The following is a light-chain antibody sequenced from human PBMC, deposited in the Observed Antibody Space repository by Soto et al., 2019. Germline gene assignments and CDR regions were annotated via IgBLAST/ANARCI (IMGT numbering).Light chain of an antibody. CDR3: QLTCRPLPIA. V-gene: IGKV1-39*01. Sequence: DFQMTQSPSSLSASIGDRVTITCRASRTINTYLNWYQQRSGKAPNLLIYAASNLQSGVPSRFSGSGSGTDFTLTISNLQPEDFENYYCQLTCRPLPIAFGQGTRLEIK. CDR2: AAS. J-gene: IGKJ5*01. CDR1: RTINTY.